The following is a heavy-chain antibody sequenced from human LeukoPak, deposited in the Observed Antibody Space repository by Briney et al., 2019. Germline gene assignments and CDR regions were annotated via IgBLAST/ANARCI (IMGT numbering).Heavy chain of an antibody. CDR1: GFTVSSNY. Sequence: GGSLRLSCAASGFTVSSNYMSWVRQAPGKGLEWVSVIYSSGSTYYADSVKGRFTISRDNSKNTLYLQMNSLRAEDTAAYYCARAYSSGWYYFDYWGQGTLVTVSS. D-gene: IGHD6-19*01. CDR3: ARAYSSGWYYFDY. CDR2: IYSSGST. V-gene: IGHV3-66*01. J-gene: IGHJ4*02.